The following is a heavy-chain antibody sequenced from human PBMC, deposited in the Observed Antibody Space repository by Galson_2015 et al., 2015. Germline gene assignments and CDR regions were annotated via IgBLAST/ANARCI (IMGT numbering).Heavy chain of an antibody. CDR1: GFTFSSYA. V-gene: IGHV3-23*01. CDR3: AKDGAVAYGTQNGSYFDL. CDR2: ISDSGGTT. D-gene: IGHD4/OR15-4a*01. Sequence: SLRLSCAASGFTFSSYAMNWVRQPPGKGLEWVSGISDSGGTTYYADSVKGRFTISRDNSKHTLYLQMNRLRAEDTAVYYCAKDGAVAYGTQNGSYFDLSGRGTLV. J-gene: IGHJ2*01.